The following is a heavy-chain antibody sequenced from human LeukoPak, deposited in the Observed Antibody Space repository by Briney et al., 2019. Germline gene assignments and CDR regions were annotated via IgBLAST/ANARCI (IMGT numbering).Heavy chain of an antibody. J-gene: IGHJ5*02. D-gene: IGHD5-24*01. CDR3: ARLEGRVATIYHNWFDH. Sequence: PSETLSLTCTVSGGSISSSSYYWGWIRQPPGKGLEWIGSIYYSGSTYYNPSLKSRVTISVDTSKNQFSLKLSSVTAADTAVYYCARLEGRVATIYHNWFDHWGQGTLVTVSS. CDR2: IYYSGST. CDR1: GGSISSSSYY. V-gene: IGHV4-39*07.